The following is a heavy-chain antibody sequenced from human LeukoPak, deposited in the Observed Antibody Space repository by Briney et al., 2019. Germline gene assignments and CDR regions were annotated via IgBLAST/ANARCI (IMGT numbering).Heavy chain of an antibody. Sequence: TSETLSLTCTVSGGSISSGDNYWNWIRQYPGKGLEWIGYISSGGRTNYNPSLRSRVVISADTSKNQFSLGVDSMTAADTAVYYCVKAPTVAASYGWFDPWGQGTLVTVSS. CDR1: GGSISSGDNY. CDR2: ISSGGRT. D-gene: IGHD5-18*01. V-gene: IGHV4-31*03. J-gene: IGHJ5*02. CDR3: VKAPTVAASYGWFDP.